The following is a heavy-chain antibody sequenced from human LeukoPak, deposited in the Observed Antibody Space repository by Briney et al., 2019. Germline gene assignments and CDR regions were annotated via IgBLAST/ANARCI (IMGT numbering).Heavy chain of an antibody. V-gene: IGHV3-30*02. J-gene: IGHJ6*02. D-gene: IGHD3-10*01. CDR3: AKATMVRGVDISYYYYGMDV. CDR1: GFTFSSYG. CDR2: IRYDGSNK. Sequence: GGSLRLSCAASGFTFSSYGMHWVRQAPGKGLEGVAFIRYDGSNKYYADSVKGRFTISRDNSKNTLYLQMNSLRAEDTAVYYCAKATMVRGVDISYYYYGMDVWGQGTTVTVSS.